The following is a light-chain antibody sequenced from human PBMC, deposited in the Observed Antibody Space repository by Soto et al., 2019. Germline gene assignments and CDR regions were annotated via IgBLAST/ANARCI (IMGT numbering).Light chain of an antibody. V-gene: IGLV1-47*01. CDR2: RNN. Sequence: QPVLTQPPSASGTPGQRVTFSCSGSSSNIGSNYVYWYQQLPGTAPKLLIYRNNQRPSGVPDRFSGSKSGTSASLAISGLRSEDEADYYCAAWDDSPSGHVVFGGGTKVTVL. CDR1: SSNIGSNY. J-gene: IGLJ2*01. CDR3: AAWDDSPSGHVV.